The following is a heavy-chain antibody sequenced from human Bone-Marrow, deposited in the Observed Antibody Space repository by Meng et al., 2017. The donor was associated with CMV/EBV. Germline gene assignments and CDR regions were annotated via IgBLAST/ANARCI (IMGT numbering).Heavy chain of an antibody. V-gene: IGHV3-7*01. Sequence: GESLKIFCVVSGFSFSSYWMSWVRQAPGKGPEWVANIKQDGSEKYYVDSVKGRFTIARDNAKNSLFLHTNSLRVEDTAVYYCARSLGDWGQGTLVTLSS. CDR3: ARSLGD. CDR1: GFSFSSYW. J-gene: IGHJ1*01. CDR2: IKQDGSEK. D-gene: IGHD2-15*01.